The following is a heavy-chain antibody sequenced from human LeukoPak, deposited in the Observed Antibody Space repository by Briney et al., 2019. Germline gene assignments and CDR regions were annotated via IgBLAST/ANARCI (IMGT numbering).Heavy chain of an antibody. D-gene: IGHD3-22*01. CDR3: ARDGPYDNFDY. V-gene: IGHV4-38-2*02. J-gene: IGHJ4*02. Sequence: SETLSLTCTVSGYSISSGYYWGWIRQPPGKGLEWIGSIFDSGSTHYNPSLKSRVTISVDTSKNQFSLKLSSVTAADTAVYYCARDGPYDNFDYWGQGTLVTVSS. CDR2: IFDSGST. CDR1: GYSISSGYY.